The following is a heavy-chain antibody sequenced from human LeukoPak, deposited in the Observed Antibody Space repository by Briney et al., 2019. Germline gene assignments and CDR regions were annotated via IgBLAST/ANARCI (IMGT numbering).Heavy chain of an antibody. Sequence: PGGSLRLSCAASGFTVSNSWMFWVRQAPGKGLMYVSEINNDGNRIRYVDSVKGRFTISRDGAKNTLFLQMNSLRDDDTAMYYCARGGLPGDFDYWGQGILVTVSS. V-gene: IGHV3-74*01. D-gene: IGHD7-27*01. J-gene: IGHJ4*02. CDR1: GFTVSNSW. CDR3: ARGGLPGDFDY. CDR2: INNDGNRI.